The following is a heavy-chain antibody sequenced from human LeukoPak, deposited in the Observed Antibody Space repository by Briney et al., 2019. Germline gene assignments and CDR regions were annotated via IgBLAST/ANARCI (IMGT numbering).Heavy chain of an antibody. CDR1: GGSISSGSSY. V-gene: IGHV4-61*02. CDR2: IYTSGST. Sequence: SETLSLTCTVSGGSISSGSSYWSWIRQPAGKGLEWIGRIYTSGSTNYNPSLKSRVTISVDTSKNQFSLKLSSVTAADTAVYYCARGPYCSSSSPIPCAFDIWGQGTMVTVPS. J-gene: IGHJ3*02. D-gene: IGHD2-2*01. CDR3: ARGPYCSSSSPIPCAFDI.